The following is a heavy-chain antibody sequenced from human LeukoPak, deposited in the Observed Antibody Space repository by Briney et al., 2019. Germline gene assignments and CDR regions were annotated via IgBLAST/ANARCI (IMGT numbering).Heavy chain of an antibody. CDR2: ISNDGTDK. CDR3: VKELKRGSTSWYSVFDI. Sequence: GGTLRLSCAASGFIFSSYGIHWVRQAPGKGLEWVGVISNDGTDKYYSDSVKGRFTTSRDNSKNTLFLQINSLGAEDTSVYYCVKELKRGSTSWYSVFDIWGQGTMVTVSS. J-gene: IGHJ3*02. CDR1: GFIFSSYG. D-gene: IGHD6-13*01. V-gene: IGHV3-30*18.